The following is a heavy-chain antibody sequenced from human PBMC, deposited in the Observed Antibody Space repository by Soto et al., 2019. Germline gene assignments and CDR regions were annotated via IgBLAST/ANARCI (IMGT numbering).Heavy chain of an antibody. CDR2: ISYDGSNK. CDR1: GFTFSSYG. CDR3: AKSSYWNYFDY. D-gene: IGHD1-1*01. Sequence: PGGSLRLSCAASGFTFSSYGMHWVRQAPGKGLEWVAVISYDGSNKYYADSVKGRFTISRDNSKNTLYLQMNSLRAEDTAVYYCAKSSYWNYFDYRGQGTLVTVSS. V-gene: IGHV3-30*18. J-gene: IGHJ4*02.